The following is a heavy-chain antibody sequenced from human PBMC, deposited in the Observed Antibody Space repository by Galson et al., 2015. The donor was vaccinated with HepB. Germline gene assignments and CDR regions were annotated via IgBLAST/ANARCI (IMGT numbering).Heavy chain of an antibody. CDR2: IDPSDSYT. CDR1: GFSFSNYW. V-gene: IGHV5-10-1*01. Sequence: QSGAEVKKPGESLRISCKGSGFSFSNYWITWVRQMPGKGLEWMGRIDPSDSYTNYSPSVQGHVTISVDKSINTAYLQWSSLKASDTAMYYCARFGMATVNALDFWGQGTLVTVSS. J-gene: IGHJ4*02. CDR3: ARFGMATVNALDF. D-gene: IGHD5-24*01.